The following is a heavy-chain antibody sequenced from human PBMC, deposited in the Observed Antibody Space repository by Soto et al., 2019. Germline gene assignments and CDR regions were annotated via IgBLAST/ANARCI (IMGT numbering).Heavy chain of an antibody. V-gene: IGHV1-69*12. Sequence: QVQLVQSGAEVKKPGSSVKVSCKASGGTFSSYAISWVRQAPGQVLEWMGGIIPVFGTAHYAQKFQGRVTITEDESTSTAYMELISLRSEDTAVYYCAKVATLGPHTFDYWGQGTLVTVSS. D-gene: IGHD5-12*01. CDR1: GGTFSSYA. CDR2: IIPVFGTA. J-gene: IGHJ4*02. CDR3: AKVATLGPHTFDY.